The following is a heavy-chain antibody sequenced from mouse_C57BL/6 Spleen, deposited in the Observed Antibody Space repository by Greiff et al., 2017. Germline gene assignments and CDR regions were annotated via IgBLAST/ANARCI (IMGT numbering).Heavy chain of an antibody. J-gene: IGHJ2*01. CDR2: ISGGGGNT. V-gene: IGHV5-9*01. Sequence: EVKLMESGGGLVKPGGSLKLSCAASGFTFSSYTMSWVRQTPEKRLEWVATISGGGGNTYYPDSVKGRFTISWDNAKNTLYLQMSSLMSEDTSLYYCARHGNYGSQYYFDYWGQGTTLTVSS. CDR1: GFTFSSYT. D-gene: IGHD1-1*01. CDR3: ARHGNYGSQYYFDY.